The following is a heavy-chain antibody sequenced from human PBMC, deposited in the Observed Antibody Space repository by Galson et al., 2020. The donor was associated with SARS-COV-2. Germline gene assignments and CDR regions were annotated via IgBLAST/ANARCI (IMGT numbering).Heavy chain of an antibody. CDR1: GFSFSSDS. Sequence: TGGSLRLSCAASGFSFSSDSMNWVRQAPGKGLEWVSSISISSSYIYYADSVKGRSTISRDNAKNSLYLQMNSLRAEDTAVYYCARERGGGDYGSYWYFDLWGRGTMVTVSS. CDR3: ARERGGGDYGSYWYFDL. D-gene: IGHD4-17*01. J-gene: IGHJ2*01. V-gene: IGHV3-21*01. CDR2: ISISSSYI.